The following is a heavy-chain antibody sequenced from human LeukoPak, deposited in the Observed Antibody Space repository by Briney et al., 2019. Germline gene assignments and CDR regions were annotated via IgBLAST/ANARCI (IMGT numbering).Heavy chain of an antibody. J-gene: IGHJ4*02. CDR2: IKPDGSEK. D-gene: IGHD6-25*01. CDR1: GFTFSNHW. CDR3: LASGGY. Sequence: GGSLRLFCEASGFTFSNHWMNWVRQAPGKGLEWVANIKPDGSEKYYVDSVKGRFTISRDNAKNSLYLQMSSLRAEDTAVYYCLASGGYWGQGTLVTVSS. V-gene: IGHV3-7*01.